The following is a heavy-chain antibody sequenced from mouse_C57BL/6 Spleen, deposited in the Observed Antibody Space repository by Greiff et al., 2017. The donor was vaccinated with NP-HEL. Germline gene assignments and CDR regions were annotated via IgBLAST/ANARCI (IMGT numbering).Heavy chain of an antibody. CDR1: GYTFTSYW. CDR2: IDPSDSYT. Sequence: QVQLKQPGAELVMPGASVKLSCKASGYTFTSYWMHWVKQRPGQGLEWIGEIDPSDSYTNYNQKFKGKSTLTVDKSSSTAYIQLSSLTSEDSAVYYCARYFYYYGSSLWYFDYWGQGTTLTVSS. D-gene: IGHD1-1*01. CDR3: ARYFYYYGSSLWYFDY. J-gene: IGHJ2*01. V-gene: IGHV1-69*01.